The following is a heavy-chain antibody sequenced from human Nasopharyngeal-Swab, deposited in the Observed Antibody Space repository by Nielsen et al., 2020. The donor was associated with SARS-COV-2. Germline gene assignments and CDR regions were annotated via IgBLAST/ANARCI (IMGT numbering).Heavy chain of an antibody. V-gene: IGHV1-58*01. J-gene: IGHJ4*02. CDR3: AARGGVILPFDY. D-gene: IGHD3-16*01. Sequence: WVRQAPGQRLEWIGWIVVGSGNTNYAQKVQERVTRTRDMSTSTAYMELSSLRSEDTAVYYCAARGGVILPFDYWGQGTLVTVSS. CDR2: IVVGSGNT.